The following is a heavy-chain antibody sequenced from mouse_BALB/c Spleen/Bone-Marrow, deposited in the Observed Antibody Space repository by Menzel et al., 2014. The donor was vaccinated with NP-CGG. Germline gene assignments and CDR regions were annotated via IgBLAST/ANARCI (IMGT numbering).Heavy chain of an antibody. Sequence: VKLMESGPGLVQPSQSLSITCTVSGFSLTSYGVHWVRQPPGKGLEWLGVIWSGGSTDYNAAFISRLSISKDNSKSQVFLKMNSLQADDTAIYYCARQPLRRHAMDYWGQGTSVTVSS. CDR2: IWSGGST. D-gene: IGHD1-2*01. CDR3: ARQPLRRHAMDY. V-gene: IGHV2-4*02. CDR1: GFSLTSYG. J-gene: IGHJ4*01.